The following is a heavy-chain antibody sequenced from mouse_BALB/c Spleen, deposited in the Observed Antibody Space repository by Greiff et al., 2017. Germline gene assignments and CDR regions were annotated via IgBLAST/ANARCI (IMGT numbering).Heavy chain of an antibody. J-gene: IGHJ3*01. CDR1: GFTFSSFG. CDR3: ARDITTAFAY. V-gene: IGHV5-17*02. D-gene: IGHD1-2*01. CDR2: ISSGSSTI. Sequence: DVKLVESGGGLVQPGGSRKLSCAASGFTFSSFGMHWVRQAPEKGLEWVAYISSGSSTIYYADTVKGRFTISRDNPKNTLFLQMTSLRSEDTAMYYCARDITTAFAYWGQGTLVTVSA.